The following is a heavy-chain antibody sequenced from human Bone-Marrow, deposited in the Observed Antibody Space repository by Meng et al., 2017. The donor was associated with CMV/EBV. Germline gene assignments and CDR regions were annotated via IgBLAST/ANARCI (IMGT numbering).Heavy chain of an antibody. V-gene: IGHV3-30*04. CDR2: ISYDGSNK. J-gene: IGHJ4*02. CDR1: GFTFSSYA. CDR3: ASPEAAAITDN. Sequence: SCAASGFTFSSYAMHWVRQAPGKGLEWVAVISYDGSNKYYADSVKGRFTISRDNSKNTLYLQMNSLRAEDTAVYYCASPEAAAITDNWGQGTLVTVSS. D-gene: IGHD2-2*02.